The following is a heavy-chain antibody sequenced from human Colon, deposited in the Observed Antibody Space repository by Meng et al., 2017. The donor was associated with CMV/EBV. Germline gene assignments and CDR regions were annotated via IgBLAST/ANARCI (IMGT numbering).Heavy chain of an antibody. CDR1: GFTFSGYA. V-gene: IGHV3-30*04. CDR2: ISYDGSNK. D-gene: IGHD6-13*01. Sequence: GESLKISCAASGFTFSGYAMHWVRQAPGKGLEWVAVISYDGSNKYYADSVKGRFTISRDNSKKTLYLQMNSLRAEDTAVYYCAKAGNSWFSEDWGQGTLVTVSS. CDR3: AKAGNSWFSED. J-gene: IGHJ4*02.